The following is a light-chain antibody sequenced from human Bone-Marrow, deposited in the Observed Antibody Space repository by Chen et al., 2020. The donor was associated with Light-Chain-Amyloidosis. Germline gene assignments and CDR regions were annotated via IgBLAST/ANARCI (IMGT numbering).Light chain of an antibody. J-gene: IGLJ2*01. Sequence: SYELTQPPSVSVSPGQTATITCAGDDLPTKYAYWYQQKPGQAPVLVITRDTERPSGISERFSGSSSGTTATLTISGVQAEDEADYHCQSADSSGTYEVIFGGGTKLTVL. V-gene: IGLV3-25*03. CDR3: QSADSSGTYEVI. CDR2: RDT. CDR1: DLPTKY.